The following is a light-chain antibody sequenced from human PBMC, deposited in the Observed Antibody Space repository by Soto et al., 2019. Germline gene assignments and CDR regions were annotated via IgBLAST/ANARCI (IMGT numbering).Light chain of an antibody. V-gene: IGKV4-1*01. CDR1: QSVSYSSNHTNY. J-gene: IGKJ1*01. Sequence: DIVMTQSPDSLAVSLGERATINCKSSQSVSYSSNHTNYLGWYQQKAGQPPKLLIYGASTRESGVPDRFSGSGSGTDFTLTISSLQAEDVAVYYCQQYYSTPWTFGQGTKVEIK. CDR2: GAS. CDR3: QQYYSTPWT.